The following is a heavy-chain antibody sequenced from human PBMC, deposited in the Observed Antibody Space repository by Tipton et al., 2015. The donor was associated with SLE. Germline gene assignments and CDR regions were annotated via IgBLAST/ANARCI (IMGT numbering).Heavy chain of an antibody. CDR2: INHDGST. V-gene: IGHV4-34*01. J-gene: IGHJ3*01. CDR1: GGSVIGYY. CDR3: ARSRLYPGPDAFDV. D-gene: IGHD2-15*01. Sequence: TLSLTCTASGGSVIGYYWSWIRQTPGKGLEWLGEINHDGSTNYNSSLKSRVTISVDMPRNQVSLRLTSLTAADTALYYCARSRLYPGPDAFDVWGQGTLVTVSS.